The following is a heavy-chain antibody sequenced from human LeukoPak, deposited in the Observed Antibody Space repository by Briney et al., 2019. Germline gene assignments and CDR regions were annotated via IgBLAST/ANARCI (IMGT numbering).Heavy chain of an antibody. J-gene: IGHJ6*02. V-gene: IGHV1-2*02. CDR2: INPNSGGT. D-gene: IGHD2-15*01. Sequence: ASVKVSCKASGYTFTGYYMHWVRQAPGQGLEWMGWINPNSGGTNYAQKFQGRVTMTRDTSISTAYMELSRLRSDDTAVYYCARAPLKLNYGMDVWGQGTTVTVS. CDR1: GYTFTGYY. CDR3: ARAPLKLNYGMDV.